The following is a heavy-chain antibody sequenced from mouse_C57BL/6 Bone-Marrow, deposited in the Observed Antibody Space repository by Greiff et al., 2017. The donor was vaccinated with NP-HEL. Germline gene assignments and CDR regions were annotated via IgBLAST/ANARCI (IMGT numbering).Heavy chain of an antibody. CDR1: GFSFNTYA. Sequence: EVHLVESGGGLVQPKGSLKLSCAASGFSFNTYAMNWVRQAPGKGLEWVARIRSKSNNYATYYADSVKDRFTISRDDSESMLYLQMNNLKTEDTAMYYCVRHAGSYRAMDYWGQGTSVTVSS. D-gene: IGHD2-14*01. V-gene: IGHV10-1*01. CDR3: VRHAGSYRAMDY. J-gene: IGHJ4*01. CDR2: IRSKSNNYAT.